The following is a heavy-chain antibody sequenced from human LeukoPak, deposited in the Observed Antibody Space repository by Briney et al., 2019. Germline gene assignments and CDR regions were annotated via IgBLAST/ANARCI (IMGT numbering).Heavy chain of an antibody. J-gene: IGHJ4*02. D-gene: IGHD1-14*01. CDR3: ARFPINNHYFDY. CDR2: IYYSGST. CDR1: GGSISSYY. V-gene: IGHV4-59*01. Sequence: SETLSLTCTVSGGSISSYYWSWIRQPPGKGLEWIGYIYYSGSTNYNPSLKSRVTISVDTSKNQFSLKLSSVTAADTAVYYCARFPINNHYFDYWGQGTLVTVSS.